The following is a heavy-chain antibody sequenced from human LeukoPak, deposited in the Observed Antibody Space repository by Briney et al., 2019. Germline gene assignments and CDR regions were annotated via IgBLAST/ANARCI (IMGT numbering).Heavy chain of an antibody. Sequence: ASVKVSCKPSGYTFSGYYMHWVRQAPGQGLEGRGWINANSGGVHYPQKFHRRGTMTRDTSTSTAYMELSRLKSDDTAVYCCARVVVVPAVYFDHWGQGALVTVSS. CDR1: GYTFSGYY. D-gene: IGHD2-2*01. CDR2: INANSGGV. CDR3: ARVVVVPAVYFDH. V-gene: IGHV1-2*02. J-gene: IGHJ4*02.